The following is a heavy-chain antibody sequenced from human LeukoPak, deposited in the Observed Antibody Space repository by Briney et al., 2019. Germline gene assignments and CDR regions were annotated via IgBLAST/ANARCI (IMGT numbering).Heavy chain of an antibody. CDR2: ISSSGSTI. CDR3: ARGNHCSSTSCYDDWYDP. CDR1: GFTFSDYY. J-gene: IGHJ5*02. Sequence: GGSLRLSCAASGFTFSDYYMSWIRQAPGKGLEWVSYISSSGSTIYYADSVKGRFTISRDNARNSLYLQMNSLRAEDTAVYYCARGNHCSSTSCYDDWYDPWGQGTLVTVSS. D-gene: IGHD2-2*01. V-gene: IGHV3-11*04.